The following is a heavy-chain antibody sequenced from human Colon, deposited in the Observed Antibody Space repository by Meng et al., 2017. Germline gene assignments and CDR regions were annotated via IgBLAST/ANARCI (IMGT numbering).Heavy chain of an antibody. D-gene: IGHD6-13*01. J-gene: IGHJ4*02. CDR3: TRIAKAGTYFEY. Sequence: EVQLVESGGGLVQPGGSLRLSCAASGFTFSSYWMHWVRQAPGKGLVWVSRINSDGSSTSYADSMKGQFTISRDNSKNTVYLHMNSLRVDDTTVYYCTRIAKAGTYFEYWGQGTLVTVSS. CDR1: GFTFSSYW. CDR2: INSDGSST. V-gene: IGHV3/OR16-13*01.